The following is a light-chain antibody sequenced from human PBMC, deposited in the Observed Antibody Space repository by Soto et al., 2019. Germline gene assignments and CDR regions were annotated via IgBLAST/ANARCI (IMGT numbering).Light chain of an antibody. CDR3: QSSDSSKHVV. J-gene: IGLJ2*01. V-gene: IGLV6-57*02. CDR2: EDN. CDR1: SGSIDSNY. Sequence: NFMLTQPHSVSESPGKTVTISCTGSSGSIDSNYVQWYQQRPGSAPTTVIYEDNQRPSGVPDRFSGSIDSSSNSASLTISGLKTEDEADYYCQSSDSSKHVVFGGGTKVTVL.